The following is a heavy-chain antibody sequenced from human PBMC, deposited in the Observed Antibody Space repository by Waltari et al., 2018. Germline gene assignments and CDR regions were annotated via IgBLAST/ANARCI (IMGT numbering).Heavy chain of an antibody. CDR1: GGSFSGYY. J-gene: IGHJ5*02. CDR3: ASINVDTAMAQNWFDP. D-gene: IGHD5-18*01. Sequence: QVQLQQWGAGLLKPSETLSLTCAVYGGSFSGYYWSWIRQPPGKGLEWIGEINHIGRTNYNPSLKSRVTISVDTSKNQFSLKLSSVTAADTAVYYCASINVDTAMAQNWFDPWGQGTLVTVSS. V-gene: IGHV4-34*01. CDR2: INHIGRT.